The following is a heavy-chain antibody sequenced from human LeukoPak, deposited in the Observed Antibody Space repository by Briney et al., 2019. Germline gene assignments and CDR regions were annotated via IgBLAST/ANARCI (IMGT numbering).Heavy chain of an antibody. Sequence: ASVKVSCKASRYTFTSYDINWVRQATGQGLEWMGWISAYNGNTNYAQKLQGRVTMTTDTSTSTAYMELRSLRSDDTAVYYCARSSVAEGFDYWGQGTLVTVSS. CDR3: ARSSVAEGFDY. D-gene: IGHD6-19*01. J-gene: IGHJ4*02. CDR1: RYTFTSYD. V-gene: IGHV1-18*01. CDR2: ISAYNGNT.